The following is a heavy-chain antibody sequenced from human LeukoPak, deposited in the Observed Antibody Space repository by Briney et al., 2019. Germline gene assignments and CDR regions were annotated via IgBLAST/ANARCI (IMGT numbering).Heavy chain of an antibody. Sequence: GGSLRLSCAASGFTFNRYGMHWVRQAPGKGLEWVAVISFDGKVSYYADSVKGRFTISRDNSKNTLDLQMNSLRPEDTAVYYCARGRGILTGPSYYYGMDVWGQGTTVTVSS. D-gene: IGHD3-9*01. CDR2: ISFDGKVS. J-gene: IGHJ6*02. CDR3: ARGRGILTGPSYYYGMDV. V-gene: IGHV3-30*03. CDR1: GFTFNRYG.